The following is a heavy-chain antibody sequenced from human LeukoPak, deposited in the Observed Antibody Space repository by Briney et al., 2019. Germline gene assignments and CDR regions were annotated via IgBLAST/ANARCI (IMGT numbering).Heavy chain of an antibody. CDR3: AKDSTDCGGDCYSSYFDY. CDR2: ISWNSGSI. Sequence: GGSLRLSCAASGFTFDDYAMHWVRQAPGKGLEWVSGISWNSGSIGYADSVKGRFTISRDNAKNSLYLQMNSLRAEDTALYYCAKDSTDCGGDCYSSYFDYWGQGTLVTVSS. CDR1: GFTFDDYA. V-gene: IGHV3-9*01. J-gene: IGHJ4*02. D-gene: IGHD2-21*02.